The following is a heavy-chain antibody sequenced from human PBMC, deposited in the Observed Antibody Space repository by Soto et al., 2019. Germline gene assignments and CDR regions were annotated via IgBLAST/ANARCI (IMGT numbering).Heavy chain of an antibody. CDR2: INPNSRDT. J-gene: IGHJ6*02. V-gene: IGHV1-2*02. CDR1: GYTFTAYF. CDR3: ARRDVNPYDGWDV. D-gene: IGHD2-2*01. Sequence: ASVKVSCKASGYTFTAYFIHWVRQAPGQGLEWMGWINPNSRDTNYAQKFQGRVTLTRDTSISTAYMELSRLRSDDTAVYYCARRDVNPYDGWDVWGQGTTVTVSS.